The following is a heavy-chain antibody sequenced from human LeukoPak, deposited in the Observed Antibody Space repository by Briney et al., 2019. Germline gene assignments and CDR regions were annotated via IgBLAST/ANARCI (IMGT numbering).Heavy chain of an antibody. D-gene: IGHD3-16*01. CDR2: ISAYNGNT. Sequence: ASVRLSCKASGYTFTSYGISWVRQAPGQGLEWMGWISAYNGNTNYAQKLQGRVTMTTDTSTSTAYMELRSLRSDDTAVYYCARVLYYDYVWGSCDYWGQGTLVTVSS. CDR3: ARVLYYDYVWGSCDY. V-gene: IGHV1-18*01. J-gene: IGHJ4*02. CDR1: GYTFTSYG.